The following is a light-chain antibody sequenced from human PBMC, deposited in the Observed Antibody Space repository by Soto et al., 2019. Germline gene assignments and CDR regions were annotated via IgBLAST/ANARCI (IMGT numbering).Light chain of an antibody. CDR3: HQSGSSFT. V-gene: IGKV3-20*01. CDR2: GAS. Sequence: EIVLTQSPGTLSLSPGERATLSCRASQSVSSNYLGWYQQKPGQPPRLLIYGASIRATGTPDRFSGSGSGTDFTLTISRLEPEDFAVYYCHQSGSSFTFGPGTKVDIK. J-gene: IGKJ3*01. CDR1: QSVSSNY.